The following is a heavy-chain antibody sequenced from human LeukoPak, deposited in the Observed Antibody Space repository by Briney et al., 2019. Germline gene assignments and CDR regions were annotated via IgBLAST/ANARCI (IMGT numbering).Heavy chain of an antibody. CDR3: ARTSAKGIAVAGMYY. CDR2: INSDGSNT. D-gene: IGHD6-19*01. V-gene: IGHV3-74*01. CDR1: GFTFSSYW. Sequence: GGSLRLSCAVSGFTFSSYWMHWVRQAPGKGLVWVSRINSDGSNTNYADSVKGRFTISRDNAKNTLYLQMNSLRDEDTAVYYCARTSAKGIAVAGMYYWGQGTLVTVSS. J-gene: IGHJ4*02.